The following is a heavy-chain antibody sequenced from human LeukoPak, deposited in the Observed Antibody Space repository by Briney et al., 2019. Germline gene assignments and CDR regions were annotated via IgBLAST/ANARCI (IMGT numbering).Heavy chain of an antibody. CDR1: GGSVSSTAYY. CDR3: VRLGGYNLSRNAFDI. Sequence: PSETLSLTCTVSGGSVSSTAYYWGCIRQTPGKGLEWISNAYVNAHKNYNPSRRGRTTIVVDKPKNYFTLKPSSVTAADTGVYYCVRLGGYNLSRNAFDIWGRGTLVTVSS. CDR2: AYVNAHK. V-gene: IGHV4-39*02. J-gene: IGHJ3*02. D-gene: IGHD5-24*01.